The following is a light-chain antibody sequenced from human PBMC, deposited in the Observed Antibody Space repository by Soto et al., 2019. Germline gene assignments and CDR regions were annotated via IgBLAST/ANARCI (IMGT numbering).Light chain of an antibody. J-gene: IGKJ4*01. V-gene: IGKV2-28*01. CDR2: LGS. CDR3: MQALQTPLT. Sequence: DIVMTQSPLSLPVTPGEPASISCRSSQSLEHRNGYTYVDWYLQKPGQSPQLLIFLGSYRASGVPDRFSGGGSGTDFTLHISRVEAEDVGIYYCMQALQTPLTFGGGTQVEIK. CDR1: QSLEHRNGYTY.